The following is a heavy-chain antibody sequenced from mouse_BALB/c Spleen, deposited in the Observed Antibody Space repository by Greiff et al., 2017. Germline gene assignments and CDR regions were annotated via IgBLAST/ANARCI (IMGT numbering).Heavy chain of an antibody. CDR3: ARQGDGNPFYAMDY. CDR1: GFTFSSYG. CDR2: ISSGGSYT. J-gene: IGHJ4*01. Sequence: EVQRVESGGDLVKPGGSLKLSCAASGFTFSSYGMSWVRQTPDKRLEWVATISSGGSYTYYPDSVKGRFTISRDNAKNTLYLQMSSLKSEDTAMYYCARQGDGNPFYAMDYWGQGTSVTVSS. V-gene: IGHV5-6*01. D-gene: IGHD2-1*01.